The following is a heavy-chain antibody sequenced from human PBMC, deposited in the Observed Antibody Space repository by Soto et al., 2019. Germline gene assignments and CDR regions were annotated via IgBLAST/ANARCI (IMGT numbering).Heavy chain of an antibody. CDR2: ISAYNGNT. CDR3: ARDACSSGCNQTSWFDP. D-gene: IGHD6-19*01. CDR1: GYTFTSYG. Sequence: ASVKVSCKASGYTFTSYGISWVRQAPGQGLEWMGWISAYNGNTNDAQKLQGRVTMTTDTSTSTAYMELRSLRYDDTAVYYCARDACSSGCNQTSWFDPWGQGTLVTIYS. V-gene: IGHV1-18*04. J-gene: IGHJ5*02.